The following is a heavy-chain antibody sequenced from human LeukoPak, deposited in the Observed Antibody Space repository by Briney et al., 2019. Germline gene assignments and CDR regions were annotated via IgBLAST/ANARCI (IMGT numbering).Heavy chain of an antibody. J-gene: IGHJ4*02. D-gene: IGHD3-3*01. V-gene: IGHV4-59*12. Sequence: SETLSLTCTVSGGSISSYYWSWIRQPPGKGLEWIGYIYYSGSTNYNPSLKSRVTISVDRSKNQFSLRLSSVTAADTAVYYCARLFGGVDYWGQGTLVTVSS. CDR3: ARLFGGVDY. CDR2: IYYSGST. CDR1: GGSISSYY.